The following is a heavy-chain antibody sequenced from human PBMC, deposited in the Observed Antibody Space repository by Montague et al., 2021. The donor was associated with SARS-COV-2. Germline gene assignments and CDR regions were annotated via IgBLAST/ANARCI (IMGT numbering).Heavy chain of an antibody. V-gene: IGHV4-39*01. D-gene: IGHD3-3*01. CDR2: KYYSGST. Sequence: SETLSLTCTVSGASTSSRSYYWGWIRQPPGKGLEWIGFKYYSGSTYYNPTLKSRVTISVDTSKNQFSLKLSSVTAADTAVYYCATLPYSSTIVGVVQGYYFDHWGQGTLVTVSS. CDR1: GASTSSRSYY. J-gene: IGHJ4*02. CDR3: ATLPYSSTIVGVVQGYYFDH.